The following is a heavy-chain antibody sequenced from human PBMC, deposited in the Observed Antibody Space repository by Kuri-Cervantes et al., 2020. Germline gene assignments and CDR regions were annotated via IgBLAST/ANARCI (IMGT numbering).Heavy chain of an antibody. J-gene: IGHJ5*02. CDR1: GFTFTSSA. CDR3: ARTWIQLWLGWFDP. V-gene: IGHV1-58*01. CDR2: IVVGSGNT. Sequence: SVKVSCKASGFTFTSSAVQWVRQARGQRLEWIGWIVVGSGNTSYAQKFQGRVTMTRDTSTSTVYMELSSLRSEDTAVYYCARTWIQLWLGWFDPWGQGTLVTVSS. D-gene: IGHD5-18*01.